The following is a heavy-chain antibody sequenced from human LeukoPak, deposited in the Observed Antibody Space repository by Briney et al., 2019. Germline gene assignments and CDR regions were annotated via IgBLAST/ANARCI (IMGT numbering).Heavy chain of an antibody. V-gene: IGHV3-48*04. Sequence: GGSLRLSCAASGFTFSSYSMNWVRQAPGKGLEGVSYISSSSSTIYYADSVKGRFTISRDNAKNSLYLQMNSLRAEDTAVYYCARDFSWLGGWFAPWGQGTLVTVSS. CDR2: ISSSSSTI. CDR3: ARDFSWLGGWFAP. D-gene: IGHD3-9*01. J-gene: IGHJ5*02. CDR1: GFTFSSYS.